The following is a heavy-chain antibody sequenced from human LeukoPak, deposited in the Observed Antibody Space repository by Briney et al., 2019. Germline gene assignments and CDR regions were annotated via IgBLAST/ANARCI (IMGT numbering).Heavy chain of an antibody. CDR2: ISYDGSNK. D-gene: IGHD6-19*01. CDR1: GFTFSSFS. Sequence: WGSLRLSFSAPGFTFSSFSMTLVRPAPGKGRGGGGVISYDGSNKYYADSVKGRFTISRDNSKNTLYLQMNNLRAEDTAVYYCARPSGIAVAGMPNYWGQGTLVTVSS. J-gene: IGHJ4*02. CDR3: ARPSGIAVAGMPNY. V-gene: IGHV3-30*04.